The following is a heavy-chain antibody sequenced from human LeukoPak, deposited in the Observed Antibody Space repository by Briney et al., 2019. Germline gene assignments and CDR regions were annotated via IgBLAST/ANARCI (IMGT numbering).Heavy chain of an antibody. CDR3: AKRGVVIRVILVGFHKEAYYFDS. CDR1: GITVSNYG. CDR2: ISGSGGGT. D-gene: IGHD3-22*01. V-gene: IGHV3-23*01. Sequence: GGSLRLSCAVSGITVSNYGMSWVRQAPGKGLEWVAGISGSGGGTNYADSVKGRFTISRDNSKNTLYLQMNSLRAEDTAVYFCAKRGVVIRVILVGFHKEAYYFDSWGQGALVTVSS. J-gene: IGHJ4*02.